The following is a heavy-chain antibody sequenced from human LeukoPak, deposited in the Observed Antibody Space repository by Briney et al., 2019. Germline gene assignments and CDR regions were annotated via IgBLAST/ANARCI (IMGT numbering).Heavy chain of an antibody. D-gene: IGHD3-10*01. CDR3: ARDLGVVRGVRVWFDP. CDR1: GYTFTSYY. V-gene: IGHV1-46*01. Sequence: ASVKVSCKASGYTFTSYYMHWARQAPGQGLEWMGIINPSGGSTSYAQKFQGRVTMTRDTSTSTVYMELSSLRSEDTAVYYCARDLGVVRGVRVWFDPWGQGTLVTVSS. CDR2: INPSGGST. J-gene: IGHJ5*02.